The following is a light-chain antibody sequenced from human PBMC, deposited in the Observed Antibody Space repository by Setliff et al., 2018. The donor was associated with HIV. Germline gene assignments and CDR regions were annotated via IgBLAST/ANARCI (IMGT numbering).Light chain of an antibody. Sequence: QSVLTQPASVSGSPGQSITISRAGTSSDVGSYNFVSWYQQHPGKAPKLIIYEVSKWPSGVSNHFSGSKSGNTASLTISGLQTEDEAEYYCCSYASTGSLVFGTGTKGTVL. CDR3: CSYASTGSLV. CDR1: SSDVGSYNF. J-gene: IGLJ1*01. CDR2: EVS. V-gene: IGLV2-23*02.